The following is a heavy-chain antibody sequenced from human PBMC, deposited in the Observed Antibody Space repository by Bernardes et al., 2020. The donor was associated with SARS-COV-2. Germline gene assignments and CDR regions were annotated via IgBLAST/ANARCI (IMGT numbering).Heavy chain of an antibody. CDR3: TTARGSGYDYMQQLVPDYYCSGMDL. CDR1: GFTFSNDW. D-gene: IGHD6-13*01. J-gene: IGHJ6*02. V-gene: IGHV3-15*01. CDR2: IKSKTDGGTT. Sequence: GGSLRLSCAASGFTFSNDWMSWVRQAPGKGLEWVGRIKSKTDGGTTDYAAPVKGSFTISRDDSKHTLYLQMNSLKTEDTAVYYCTTARGSGYDYMQQLVPDYYCSGMDLWGQGTTVTVS.